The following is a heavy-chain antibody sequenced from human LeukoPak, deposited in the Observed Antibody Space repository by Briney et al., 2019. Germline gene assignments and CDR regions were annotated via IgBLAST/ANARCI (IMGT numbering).Heavy chain of an antibody. J-gene: IGHJ4*02. Sequence: SETLSLTCAVCGESFSGYYWSWIRQPPGRGLEWIGEVNHSGNTNYSPSLKSRVTISLDTSKNQFSLNLRSVTAADTAVYYCARGRRRAEAPTYYFDYWGQGILVIVSS. CDR3: ARGRRRAEAPTYYFDY. CDR2: VNHSGNT. CDR1: GESFSGYY. D-gene: IGHD3-10*01. V-gene: IGHV4-34*01.